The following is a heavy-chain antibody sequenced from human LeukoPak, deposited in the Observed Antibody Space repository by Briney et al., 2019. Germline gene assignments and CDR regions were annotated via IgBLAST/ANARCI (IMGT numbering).Heavy chain of an antibody. V-gene: IGHV4-59*01. J-gene: IGHJ4*02. D-gene: IGHD6-19*01. CDR3: ARSAVGYSSGWSSD. CDR1: GGSISSYY. Sequence: SETLSLTCTVSGGSISSYYWSWIRQPPGKGLEWIVYIYYSGSTNYNPSLKSRVAISVDTSKNQFSLKLSSVTAADTAVYYCARSAVGYSSGWSSDWGQGTLVTVSS. CDR2: IYYSGST.